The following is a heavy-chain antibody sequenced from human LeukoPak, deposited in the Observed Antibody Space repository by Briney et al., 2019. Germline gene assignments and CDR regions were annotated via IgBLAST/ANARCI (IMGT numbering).Heavy chain of an antibody. V-gene: IGHV3-23*01. CDR1: GFTFSSYA. CDR3: ARSQWSPMIVVVMALDY. D-gene: IGHD3-22*01. Sequence: GGSLRLSCAASGFTFSSYAMSWVRQAPGKGLEWVSAISGSGGSTYYADSVKGRFTISRDNSKNTLYLQMNSLRAEDTAVYYCARSQWSPMIVVVMALDYWGQGTLVTVSS. J-gene: IGHJ4*02. CDR2: ISGSGGST.